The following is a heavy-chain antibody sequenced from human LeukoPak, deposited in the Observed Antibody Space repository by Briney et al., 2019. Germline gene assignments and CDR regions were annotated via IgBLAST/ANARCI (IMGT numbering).Heavy chain of an antibody. J-gene: IGHJ2*01. CDR1: GGTFSSYA. V-gene: IGHV1-69*05. Sequence: ASVKVSCKASGGTFSSYAISWVRQAPGQGLEWMGRIIPIFGTANYAQKFQGRVTITTDESTSTAYMELSGLRSEDTAVYYCARRPLRGGDPWWYFDLWGRGTLVTVSS. CDR3: ARRPLRGGDPWWYFDL. CDR2: IIPIFGTA. D-gene: IGHD2-21*02.